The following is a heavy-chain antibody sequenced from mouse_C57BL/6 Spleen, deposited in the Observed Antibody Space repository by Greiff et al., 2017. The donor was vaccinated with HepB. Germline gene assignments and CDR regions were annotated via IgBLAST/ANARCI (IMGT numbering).Heavy chain of an antibody. CDR1: GFTFSSYG. CDR2: ISSGGSYT. D-gene: IGHD3-2*02. CDR3: ARQQLRSFDY. Sequence: EVQLVESGGDLVKPGGSLKLSCAASGFTFSSYGMSWVRQTPDKRLEWVATISSGGSYTYYPDSVKGRFTISRDNAKNTLYLQMSSLKSEDTAMYYCARQQLRSFDYWGQGTTLTVSS. V-gene: IGHV5-6*01. J-gene: IGHJ2*01.